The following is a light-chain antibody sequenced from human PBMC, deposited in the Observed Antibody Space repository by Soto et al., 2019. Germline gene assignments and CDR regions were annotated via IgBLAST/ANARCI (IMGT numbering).Light chain of an antibody. CDR2: RNN. Sequence: QSVLTQPPSASGTPGQRVTISCSGSNSNIGSNYVYWYQQLPGTAPKLLIDRNNQRPSRVPDRFSGSKSGTSASLAVSGLRSEDEGDYYCAAWDDSLSGAVFGGGTKVTVL. CDR3: AAWDDSLSGAV. V-gene: IGLV1-47*01. CDR1: NSNIGSNY. J-gene: IGLJ2*01.